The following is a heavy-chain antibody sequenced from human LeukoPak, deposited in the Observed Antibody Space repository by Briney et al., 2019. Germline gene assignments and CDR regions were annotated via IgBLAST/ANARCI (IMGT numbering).Heavy chain of an antibody. CDR1: GFTFSSDW. CDR3: ASYQLRYYYYGMDV. D-gene: IGHD2-2*01. V-gene: IGHV3-7*01. Sequence: GGSLRLSCAASGFTFSSDWMCWVCQGPGKGLEWVANIKQDGSEKYYVDSVKGRFTISRDNAKNSLYLQMNSLRAEDTAVYYCASYQLRYYYYGMDVWGQGTTVTVSS. CDR2: IKQDGSEK. J-gene: IGHJ6*02.